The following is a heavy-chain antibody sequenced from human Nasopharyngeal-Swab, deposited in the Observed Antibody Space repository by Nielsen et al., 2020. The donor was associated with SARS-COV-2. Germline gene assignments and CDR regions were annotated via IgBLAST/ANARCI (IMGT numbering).Heavy chain of an antibody. CDR2: IWYDGSNK. J-gene: IGHJ4*02. CDR1: GFTFSSYG. V-gene: IGHV3-33*01. CDR3: AREEMVGQWLERGY. D-gene: IGHD6-19*01. Sequence: GESLKISCAASGFTFSSYGMHWVRQAPGKGLEWVAVIWYDGSNKYYADSVKGRFTISRDNSKNTLYLQMNSLRAEDTAVYYCAREEMVGQWLERGYWGQGTLVTVSS.